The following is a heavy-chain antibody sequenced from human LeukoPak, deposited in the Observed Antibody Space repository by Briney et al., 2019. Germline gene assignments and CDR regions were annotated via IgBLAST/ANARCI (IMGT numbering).Heavy chain of an antibody. D-gene: IGHD6-19*01. J-gene: IGHJ4*02. V-gene: IGHV1-2*02. CDR2: INPNSGGT. CDR1: GYTFTGYY. Sequence: GASVKVSCKASGYTFTGYYMHWVRQAPGQGLEWMGWINPNSGGTNYAQKFQGRVTVTRDTSISTAYMELSRLRSDDTAVYYCARGYSSGWYPAGDWGQGTLVTVSS. CDR3: ARGYSSGWYPAGD.